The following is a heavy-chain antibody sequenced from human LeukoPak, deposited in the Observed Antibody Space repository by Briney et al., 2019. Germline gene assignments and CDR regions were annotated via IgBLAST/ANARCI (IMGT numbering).Heavy chain of an antibody. D-gene: IGHD6-13*01. CDR2: ISSSSYI. V-gene: IGHV3-21*01. CDR1: GFTFSSYS. Sequence: GGSLRLSCAASGFTFSSYSMNWVRQAAGKGLEWVSSISSSSYIYYADSVKGRFTISRDNAKNSLYLQMNSLRAEDTAVYYCARSERSSFDAFDIWGQGTMVTVSS. J-gene: IGHJ3*02. CDR3: ARSERSSFDAFDI.